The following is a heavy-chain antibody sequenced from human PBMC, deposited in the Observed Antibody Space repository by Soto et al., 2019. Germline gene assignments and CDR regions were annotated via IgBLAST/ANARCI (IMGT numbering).Heavy chain of an antibody. CDR3: ARERLPKTAFDI. CDR2: ISSSSSTI. J-gene: IGHJ3*02. Sequence: PGGSLRLSCAASGFTFSSYTMNWVRQAPGKGLEWVSYISSSSSTIYYADSVKGRFTISRDNSKNTLYLQMNSLRAEDTAVYYCARERLPKTAFDIWGQGTMVTVSS. V-gene: IGHV3-48*01. CDR1: GFTFSSYT.